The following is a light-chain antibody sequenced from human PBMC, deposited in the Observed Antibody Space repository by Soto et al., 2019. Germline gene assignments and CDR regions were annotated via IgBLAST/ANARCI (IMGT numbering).Light chain of an antibody. J-gene: IGLJ1*01. Sequence: QSALTQPRSVSGSPGQSVTISCTGTINDVGAYHYVSWYQHHPGKAPKLIIYDVTQRPSGIPDRFSGSKSGNTASLTISGLQADDEADYHCCSYADNYFYVFGTGTKVTVL. CDR1: INDVGAYHY. CDR3: CSYADNYFYV. V-gene: IGLV2-11*01. CDR2: DVT.